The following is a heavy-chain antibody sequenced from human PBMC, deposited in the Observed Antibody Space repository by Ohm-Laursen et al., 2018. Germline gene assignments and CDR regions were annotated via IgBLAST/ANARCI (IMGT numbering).Heavy chain of an antibody. D-gene: IGHD6-13*01. J-gene: IGHJ5*02. CDR1: GFTFSDYY. CDR3: ARVGDSSWYTGHWFDP. Sequence: SLRLSCTASGFTFSDYYMSWIRQAPGNGLEWVSYISSSGSTIYYADSVKGRFTISRDNAKNSLYLQMNSLRAEDTAVYYCARVGDSSWYTGHWFDPWGQGTLVTVSS. V-gene: IGHV3-11*01. CDR2: ISSSGSTI.